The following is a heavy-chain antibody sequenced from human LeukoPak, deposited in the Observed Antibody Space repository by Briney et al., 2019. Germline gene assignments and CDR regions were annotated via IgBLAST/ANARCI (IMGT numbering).Heavy chain of an antibody. CDR3: ARGGRYYYDSSGYYQYDY. CDR1: GYTFTSYG. J-gene: IGHJ4*02. CDR2: ISAYNGNT. Sequence: GASVKVSCKASGYTFTSYGISWVRQAPGQGLEWMGWISAYNGNTNYAQKLQGRVTMTTDTSTSTAYMELRSLRSDDTAVYYCARGGRYYYDSSGYYQYDYWGQGTLATVSS. D-gene: IGHD3-22*01. V-gene: IGHV1-18*01.